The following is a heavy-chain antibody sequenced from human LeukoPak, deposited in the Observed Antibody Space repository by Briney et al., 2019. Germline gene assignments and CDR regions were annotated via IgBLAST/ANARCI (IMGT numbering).Heavy chain of an antibody. Sequence: GGSLRLSCAASGFTFSSYAMSWVRQAPGKGLEWVSAISGSGGSTYYADSVKGRFTISRDDSKNTLYLQMSSLRAEDTAVYYCAKAVKSFYYGSGSYSHYFDYWGQGTLVTVSS. CDR1: GFTFSSYA. J-gene: IGHJ4*02. CDR2: ISGSGGST. V-gene: IGHV3-23*01. D-gene: IGHD3-10*01. CDR3: AKAVKSFYYGSGSYSHYFDY.